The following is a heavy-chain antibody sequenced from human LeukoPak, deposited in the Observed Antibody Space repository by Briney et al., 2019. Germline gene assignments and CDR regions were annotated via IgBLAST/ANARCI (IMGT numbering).Heavy chain of an antibody. CDR2: ISVIVGST. CDR1: GFTFDDDG. V-gene: IGHV3-23*01. Sequence: PGGSLRLSWAAAGFTFDDDGMHWVRQAPGECLEFVSSISVIVGSTYYADSGEGRFTISRDNSKHPLYLQMNRLRAEDKAVYYSAKAVRRWFDHWGQGTLVTVSS. D-gene: IGHD4-17*01. CDR3: AKAVRRWFDH. J-gene: IGHJ5*02.